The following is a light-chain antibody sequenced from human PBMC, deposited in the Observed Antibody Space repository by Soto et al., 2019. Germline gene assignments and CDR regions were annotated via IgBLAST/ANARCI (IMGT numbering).Light chain of an antibody. Sequence: DIQMTQSPSSVSASVGDRVTITCRASQGLSRWLAWYQQKPGKAPKLLIFDILNLQSGVPSRFSGSGSGTDFGLTINSLQPEDFGTYYCQQGKSFPLTFGGGTKVDIK. J-gene: IGKJ4*01. CDR2: DIL. V-gene: IGKV1-12*01. CDR1: QGLSRW. CDR3: QQGKSFPLT.